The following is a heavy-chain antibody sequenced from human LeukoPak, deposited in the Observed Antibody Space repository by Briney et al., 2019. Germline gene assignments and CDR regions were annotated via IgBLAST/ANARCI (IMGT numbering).Heavy chain of an antibody. CDR2: IYYSGST. CDR3: ARGNENWFDP. J-gene: IGHJ5*02. CDR1: GGSISSYY. Sequence: PSETLSLTCTVPGGSISSYYWSWIRQPPGKGLEWIGYIYYSGSTNYNPSLKSRVTISVDTSKNQFSLKLSSVTAADTAVYYCARGNENWFDPWGQGTLVTVSS. V-gene: IGHV4-59*12. D-gene: IGHD1-1*01.